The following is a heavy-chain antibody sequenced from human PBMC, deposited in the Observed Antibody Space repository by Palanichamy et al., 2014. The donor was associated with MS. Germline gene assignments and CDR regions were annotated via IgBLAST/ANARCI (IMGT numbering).Heavy chain of an antibody. CDR1: GFSFSSYA. Sequence: EVQLLESGGGLVQPGGSLRLSCAASGFSFSSYAMMWVRQAPGKGLEWVSIISGSDGSTYYADSVKGRFTTSRDSSKNTLYLQMSSLRAEDTALYFCARDSDRSTYYLFDPWGQGTLVTVSS. CDR2: ISGSDGST. D-gene: IGHD1-26*01. V-gene: IGHV3-23*01. J-gene: IGHJ5*02. CDR3: ARDSDRSTYYLFDP.